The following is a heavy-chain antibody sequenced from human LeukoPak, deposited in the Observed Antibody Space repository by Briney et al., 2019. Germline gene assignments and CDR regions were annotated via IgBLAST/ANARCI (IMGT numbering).Heavy chain of an antibody. CDR2: ISGSGGST. V-gene: IGHV3-23*01. CDR1: GFTFSSYA. Sequence: GGSLRLSCAASGFTFSSYAMSWVRQAPGKGLEWVSAISGSGGSTYYADSVKGRFTISRDNSKNTLYLQMNSLKTEDTAVYYCTTGAMVFDCWGQGTLVTVSS. J-gene: IGHJ4*02. CDR3: TTGAMVFDC. D-gene: IGHD2-8*01.